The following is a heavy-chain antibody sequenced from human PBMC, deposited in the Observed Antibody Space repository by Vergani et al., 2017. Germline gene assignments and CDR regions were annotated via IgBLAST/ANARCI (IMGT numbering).Heavy chain of an antibody. D-gene: IGHD3-3*01. V-gene: IGHV3-30-3*01. CDR3: ARDSAYDFWSGYSPNPDY. CDR2: RSYDGSNK. CDR1: GFTFSSYA. J-gene: IGHJ4*02. Sequence: QVQLVESGGGVVQPGRSLRLSCAASGFTFSSYAMHWVRQAPGKGLEWVAVRSYDGSNKYYADSVKGRFTISRDNSKNTLYLQMDSLRAEDTAVYYCARDSAYDFWSGYSPNPDYWGQGTLVTVSS.